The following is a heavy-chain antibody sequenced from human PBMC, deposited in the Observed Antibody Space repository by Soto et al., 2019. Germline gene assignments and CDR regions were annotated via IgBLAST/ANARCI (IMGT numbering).Heavy chain of an antibody. V-gene: IGHV4-30-4*08. Sequence: PSETLSLTCTVSGDSITSSKHYWSWIRQHPGKGLEWIGYIYLSGFTYSTPSLKSRVNMSLDTSKNQFSLKLSSVTAADTAVYYCARGRLDDFWSGYLDHLDSWGLGTLVTVSS. J-gene: IGHJ4*02. CDR2: IYLSGFT. CDR3: ARGRLDDFWSGYLDHLDS. CDR1: GDSITSSKHY. D-gene: IGHD3-3*01.